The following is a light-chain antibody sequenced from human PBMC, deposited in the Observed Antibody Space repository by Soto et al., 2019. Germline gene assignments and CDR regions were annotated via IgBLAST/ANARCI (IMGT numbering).Light chain of an antibody. Sequence: QSVLTQPASVSGSPGQSITISCTGTSSDIGGYNYVSWYQQHPGKAPTLMIYDVTNRPSGVSDRFSGSTSGNTASLTISGLQAEDEADYHCSSYTSSSTVIFGGGTQLTVL. J-gene: IGLJ2*01. V-gene: IGLV2-14*03. CDR2: DVT. CDR3: SSYTSSSTVI. CDR1: SSDIGGYNY.